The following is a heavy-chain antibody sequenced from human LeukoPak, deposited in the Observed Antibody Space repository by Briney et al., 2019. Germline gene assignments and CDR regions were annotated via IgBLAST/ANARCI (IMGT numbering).Heavy chain of an antibody. D-gene: IGHD6-19*01. J-gene: IGHJ6*02. Sequence: PGGSLRLSCAASGFTFSSYWMHWVRQAPGKGLVWVSRINSDGSSTSYADSVKGRFTISRDNAKNTLYLQMNSLRAEDTAVYYCARDWGSGWWYYYYYGMDVWGQGTTVTVSS. CDR2: INSDGSST. CDR1: GFTFSSYW. CDR3: ARDWGSGWWYYYYYGMDV. V-gene: IGHV3-74*01.